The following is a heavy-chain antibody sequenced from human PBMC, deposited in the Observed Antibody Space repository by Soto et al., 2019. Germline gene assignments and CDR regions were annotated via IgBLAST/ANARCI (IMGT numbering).Heavy chain of an antibody. CDR3: AKDQSSWELLRSGTYYY. J-gene: IGHJ4*02. Sequence: EVQLLESGGGLVQPGGSLRLSCAASGFTFSSYAMSWVRQAPGKGLEWVSAISGSGGSTYYADSVKGRFTISRDNSKNTLYLQMNSLRAEDTAVYYCAKDQSSWELLRSGTYYYWGQGTLVTVSS. CDR1: GFTFSSYA. CDR2: ISGSGGST. V-gene: IGHV3-23*01. D-gene: IGHD1-26*01.